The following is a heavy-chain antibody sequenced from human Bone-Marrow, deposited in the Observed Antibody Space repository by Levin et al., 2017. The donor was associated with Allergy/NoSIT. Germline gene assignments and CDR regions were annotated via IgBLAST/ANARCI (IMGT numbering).Heavy chain of an antibody. CDR2: INQDGSEK. Sequence: PGGSLRLSCAASGFTFNNYWMSWVRQAPGKELEWVANINQDGSEKYYVDSVKGRFTISRDNAKNSLYLQMNSLRAEDTAVYYCARDNVVLDYWGQGTLVTVSS. V-gene: IGHV3-7*01. CDR1: GFTFNNYW. J-gene: IGHJ4*02. D-gene: IGHD3-10*01. CDR3: ARDNVVLDY.